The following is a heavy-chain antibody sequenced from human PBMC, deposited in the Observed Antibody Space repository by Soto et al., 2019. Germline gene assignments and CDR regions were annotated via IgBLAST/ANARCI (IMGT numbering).Heavy chain of an antibody. CDR2: IIPIFGTA. Sequence: QVQLVQSGAEVKKPGSSVKVSCKASGGTFSSYAISWVRQAPGQGLEWMGGIIPIFGTANYAQKFQGRVTITADEPRSTASRERGGRRSGGRAGFYGGREGGGGALGRYYGMAFWAKGTPFTVSS. D-gene: IGHD7-27*01. CDR1: GGTFSSYA. CDR3: GREGGGGALGRYYGMAF. V-gene: IGHV1-69*12. J-gene: IGHJ6*04.